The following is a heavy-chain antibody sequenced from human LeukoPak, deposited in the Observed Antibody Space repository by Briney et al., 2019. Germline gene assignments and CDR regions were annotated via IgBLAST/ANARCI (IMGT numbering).Heavy chain of an antibody. V-gene: IGHV4-39*07. CDR3: ARALYSSSWYLWPFDY. CDR1: GGSISSGGYY. D-gene: IGHD6-13*01. Sequence: SETLSLTCTVSGGSISSGGYYWGWIRQPPGKGLEWIGSIYYSGSTYYNPSLKSRVTISVDTSKNQFSLKLSSVTAADTAVYYCARALYSSSWYLWPFDYWGQGTLVTVSS. J-gene: IGHJ4*02. CDR2: IYYSGST.